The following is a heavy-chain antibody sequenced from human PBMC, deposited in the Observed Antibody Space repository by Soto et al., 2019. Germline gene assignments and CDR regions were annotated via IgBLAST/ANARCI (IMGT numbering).Heavy chain of an antibody. D-gene: IGHD3-22*01. Sequence: GGSLRLSCAASGLTFSNFAMSWVRQAPGKGLEWVSVISGGGGTTYYADSVKGRFTISRDNSKNTLYLQMNSLRAEDTALYYCAKSISTPAGHRNYFAFWGRGSLVTVSA. CDR3: AKSISTPAGHRNYFAF. J-gene: IGHJ4*02. CDR1: GLTFSNFA. CDR2: ISGGGGTT. V-gene: IGHV3-23*01.